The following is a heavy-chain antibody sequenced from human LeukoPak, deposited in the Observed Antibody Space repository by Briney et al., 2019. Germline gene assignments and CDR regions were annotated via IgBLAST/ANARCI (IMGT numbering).Heavy chain of an antibody. D-gene: IGHD5-12*01. CDR1: GFTFSSYA. Sequence: PGGSLRLSCAASGFTFSSYAMSWVRQAPGKGLEWVSAISGSGGSTYYADSVKGRFTISRDNSKNTLYLQMNSLRAEDTAAYYCAKDPSWKGYHYVGYWGQGTLVTVSS. CDR2: ISGSGGST. J-gene: IGHJ4*02. CDR3: AKDPSWKGYHYVGY. V-gene: IGHV3-23*01.